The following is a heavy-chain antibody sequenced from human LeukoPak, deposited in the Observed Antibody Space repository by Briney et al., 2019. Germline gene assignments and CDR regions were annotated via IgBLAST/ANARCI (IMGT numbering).Heavy chain of an antibody. D-gene: IGHD3-3*01. CDR2: ISSSSSTI. CDR3: ARQWSGYPCPFDY. J-gene: IGHJ4*02. V-gene: IGHV3-48*01. Sequence: GGSLRLSCAASGFTFSSYSMNWGREAPGKGLGWGSYISSSSSTIYYADSLKGRFTNSTDNAKNSLYLQMNSLRAEETAVYFCARQWSGYPCPFDYWGQGTLVTVSS. CDR1: GFTFSSYS.